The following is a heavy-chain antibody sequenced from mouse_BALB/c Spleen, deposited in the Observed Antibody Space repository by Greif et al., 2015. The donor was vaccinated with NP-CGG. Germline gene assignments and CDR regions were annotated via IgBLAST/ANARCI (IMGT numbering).Heavy chain of an antibody. CDR3: AKNRRDYYGSTWYFDV. D-gene: IGHD1-1*01. CDR2: IWRSGST. V-gene: IGHV2-5-1*01. CDR1: GFSLTSYG. Sequence: VQLQESGPSLVQPSQSLSITCTVSGFSLTSYGVHWVRQSPGKGLEWLGVIWRSGSTDYNAAFMSRLSITKDNSKSQVFFKMNSLQADDTAIYYCAKNRRDYYGSTWYFDVWGAGTTVTVSS. J-gene: IGHJ1*01.